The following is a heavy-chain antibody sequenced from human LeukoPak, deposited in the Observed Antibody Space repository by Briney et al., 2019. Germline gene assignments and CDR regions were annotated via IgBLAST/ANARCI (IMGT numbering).Heavy chain of an antibody. CDR1: NGSISTTY. V-gene: IGHV4-59*01. J-gene: IGHJ5*02. D-gene: IGHD6-19*01. CDR2: IHYSGST. Sequence: PSETLSLTCSVSNGSISTTYWSWIRQPQGKGLEWIGNIHYSGSTNYNSSLKSRVTISVDTSKNHFSLKMISVTTADTAVYFCARGGWFHDRWGQGTLVTVSS. CDR3: ARGGWFHDR.